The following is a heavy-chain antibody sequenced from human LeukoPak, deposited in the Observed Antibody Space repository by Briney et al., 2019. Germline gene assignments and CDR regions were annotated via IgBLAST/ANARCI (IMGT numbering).Heavy chain of an antibody. D-gene: IGHD3/OR15-3a*01. CDR1: GFTFSSYG. CDR3: ARGARTGTRRDYYYYYMDV. V-gene: IGHV3-23*01. J-gene: IGHJ6*03. Sequence: GGSLRLSCAASGFTFSSYGMSWVRQAPGKGLEWVSGISGSGGSTYYADSVKGRFTISRDNAKNSLYLQMNSLRAEDTALYYCARGARTGTRRDYYYYYMDVWGKGTTVTVSS. CDR2: ISGSGGST.